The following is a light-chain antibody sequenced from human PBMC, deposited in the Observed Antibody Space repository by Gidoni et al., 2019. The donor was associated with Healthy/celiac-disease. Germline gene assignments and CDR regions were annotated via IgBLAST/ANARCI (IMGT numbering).Light chain of an antibody. V-gene: IGKV1-5*03. CDR3: KQYSSYSWT. Sequence: DIQMTQSPPTLSAFVGDRVTITCRASQSISSWLAWYQQKPGKAPKLLISKASTLESGVPSRVSGSGAGTEFALTISSLQPDDFATYYGKQYSSYSWTFXQXTKVXIK. CDR2: KAS. J-gene: IGKJ1*01. CDR1: QSISSW.